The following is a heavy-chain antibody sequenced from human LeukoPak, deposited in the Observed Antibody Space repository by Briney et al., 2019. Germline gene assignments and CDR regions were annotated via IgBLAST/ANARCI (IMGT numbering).Heavy chain of an antibody. CDR3: ARLYDFWSGDHNWFDP. CDR2: IYYSGNT. V-gene: IGHV4-39*01. D-gene: IGHD3-3*01. Sequence: SETLSLTCTVSGGSISSSSYYWGWVRQPPGKGLEWIGSIYYSGNTYYNPSLKSRVTISVDTSKNQFSLKLSSVTVADTAVYYCARLYDFWSGDHNWFDPWGQGTLVTVSS. CDR1: GGSISSSSYY. J-gene: IGHJ5*02.